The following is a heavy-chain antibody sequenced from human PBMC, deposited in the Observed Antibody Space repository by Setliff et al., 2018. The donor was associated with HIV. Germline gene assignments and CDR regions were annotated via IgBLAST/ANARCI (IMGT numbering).Heavy chain of an antibody. CDR1: GYTFTDYY. V-gene: IGHV1-2*02. J-gene: IGHJ4*02. CDR2: INPNSGGT. Sequence: ASVKVSCKASGYTFTDYYIHWVRQAPGQGLEWMGWINPNSGGTNYAQKFQGRVTVTRDPSISTAYMELSRLKSDDTAVYFCARDNRFDYNSGWPLDYWGQGTLVTVSS. D-gene: IGHD6-19*01. CDR3: ARDNRFDYNSGWPLDY.